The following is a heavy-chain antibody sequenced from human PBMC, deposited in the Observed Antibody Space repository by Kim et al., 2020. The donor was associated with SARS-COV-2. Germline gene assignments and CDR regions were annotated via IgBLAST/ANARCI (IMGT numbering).Heavy chain of an antibody. V-gene: IGHV3-7*01. Sequence: GGSLRLSCAAPGFTFNNFWMSWVRQAPGKGLEWVANINEDGSEKYYVDSVKGRFTISRDNAKKSLYLQMNSLRAEDTAVYYCARDVGRITVSDASYYYYGMDVWGQGTSVTVSS. CDR3: ARDVGRITVSDASYYYYGMDV. J-gene: IGHJ6*02. D-gene: IGHD6-19*01. CDR2: INEDGSEK. CDR1: GFTFNNFW.